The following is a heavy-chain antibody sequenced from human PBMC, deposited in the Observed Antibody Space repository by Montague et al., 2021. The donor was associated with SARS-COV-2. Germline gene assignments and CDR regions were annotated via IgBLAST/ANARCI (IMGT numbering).Heavy chain of an antibody. CDR1: GFTFSSYA. CDR3: ARGGLWGDAFDV. Sequence: SLRLSCAASGFTFSSYAMHWVRQAPGKGLEWAAGITYDGSNKYYADSVKGRFTISRDNSKNTLYLQMNSLRAEDTAVYYCARGGLWGDAFDVWGQGTMVTVSS. CDR2: ITYDGSNK. D-gene: IGHD2-21*01. J-gene: IGHJ3*01. V-gene: IGHV3-30-3*01.